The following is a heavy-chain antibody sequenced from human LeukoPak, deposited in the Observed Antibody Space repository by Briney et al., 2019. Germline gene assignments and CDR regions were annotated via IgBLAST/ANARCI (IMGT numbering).Heavy chain of an antibody. D-gene: IGHD2-21*01. V-gene: IGHV1-24*01. CDR3: ATAGWGDNARLRMVYYYYGMDV. CDR1: GYTLTELS. CDR2: FDPEDGET. J-gene: IGHJ6*02. Sequence: GASVKVSCKVSGYTLTELSMHWVRQAPGKGLEWMGGFDPEDGETIYAQKFQGRVTMTEDTSTDTAYMELSSLRSEDTAVYYCATAGWGDNARLRMVYYYYGMDVWGQGTTVTVSS.